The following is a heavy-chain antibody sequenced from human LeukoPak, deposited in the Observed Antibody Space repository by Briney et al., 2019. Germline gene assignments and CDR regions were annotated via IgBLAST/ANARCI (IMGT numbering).Heavy chain of an antibody. D-gene: IGHD2/OR15-2a*01. V-gene: IGHV1-69*01. J-gene: IGHJ6*03. CDR1: GGTFSSYA. CDR3: ARGPRVIYYYYYMDV. CDR2: IIPIFGTA. Sequence: GSSVKVSCKASGGTFSSYAISWVRQAPGQGLEWMGGIIPIFGTANYAQKFQGRVTITADESTSTAYMELSSLRSEDTAVYYCARGPRVIYYYYYMDVWGKGTTVTISS.